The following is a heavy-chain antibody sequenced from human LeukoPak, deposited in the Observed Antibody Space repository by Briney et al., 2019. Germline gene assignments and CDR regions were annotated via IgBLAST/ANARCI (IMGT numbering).Heavy chain of an antibody. D-gene: IGHD6-19*01. Sequence: GGSLRLSCAASGFTFSSYSMNWVRQAPGKGLEWVSSISSLSSYIDYADSLKGRFTISRDNAKNSLYLQMNSLRAEDTAVYYCARGKEPVAGSLSHFDYWGQGTLVTVSS. J-gene: IGHJ4*02. CDR3: ARGKEPVAGSLSHFDY. CDR1: GFTFSSYS. CDR2: ISSLSSYI. V-gene: IGHV3-21*01.